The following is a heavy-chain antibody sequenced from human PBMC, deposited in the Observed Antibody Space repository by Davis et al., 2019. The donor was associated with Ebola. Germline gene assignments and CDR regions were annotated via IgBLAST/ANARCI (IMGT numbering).Heavy chain of an antibody. CDR2: ISSSSSTI. Sequence: GESLKISCAASGFSFSDSWMNWVRQAPGKGLEWVSYISSSSSTIYYADSVKGRFTISRDNAKNSLYLQMNSLRDEDTAVYYCARGLMVRGVIPYYFDYWGQGTLVTVSS. CDR3: ARGLMVRGVIPYYFDY. V-gene: IGHV3-48*02. CDR1: GFSFSDSW. D-gene: IGHD3-10*01. J-gene: IGHJ4*02.